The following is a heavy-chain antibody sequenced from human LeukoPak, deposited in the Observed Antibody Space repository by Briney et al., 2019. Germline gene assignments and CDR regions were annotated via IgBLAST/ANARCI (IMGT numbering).Heavy chain of an antibody. D-gene: IGHD4-17*01. V-gene: IGHV3-9*01. CDR2: ISWNSGSI. CDR3: AKDRSIYGDYFDY. J-gene: IGHJ4*02. Sequence: GGSLRLSCAASGFTFDDYAMHWVRQAPGKGLEWVSGISWNSGSIGYADSVKGRFTISRDNSKNTLYLQMNSLRAEDTAVYYCAKDRSIYGDYFDYWGQGTLVTVSS. CDR1: GFTFDDYA.